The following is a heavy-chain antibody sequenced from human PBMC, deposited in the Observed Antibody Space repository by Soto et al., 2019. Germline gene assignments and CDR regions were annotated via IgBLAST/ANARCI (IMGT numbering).Heavy chain of an antibody. D-gene: IGHD6-13*01. CDR3: ARARDIAAAGTNYYYGMDV. CDR1: GGYISSGGYY. J-gene: IGHJ6*02. Sequence: PSETRSLTCTVSGGYISSGGYYWSWIRQHPGKGLEWIGYIYYSGSTNYNPSLKSRVTISVDTSKNQFSLKLSSVTAADTAVYYCARARDIAAAGTNYYYGMDVWGQGTTVTVSS. CDR2: IYYSGST. V-gene: IGHV4-61*08.